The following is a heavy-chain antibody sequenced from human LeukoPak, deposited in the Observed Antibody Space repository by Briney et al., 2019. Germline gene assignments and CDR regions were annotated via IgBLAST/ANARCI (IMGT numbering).Heavy chain of an antibody. D-gene: IGHD5-12*01. V-gene: IGHV3-72*01. J-gene: IGHJ4*02. CDR2: TRNKANSYST. CDR3: ARGNGYDWRSFDS. Sequence: GGSLRLSCAASGFTFSDHYMDWVRQAPGKGLEWVGRTRNKANSYSTEYAASVKGRFTISRDDSKNSLYLQMNSLKTEDTAVYYCARGNGYDWRSFDSWGQGTPVTVSS. CDR1: GFTFSDHY.